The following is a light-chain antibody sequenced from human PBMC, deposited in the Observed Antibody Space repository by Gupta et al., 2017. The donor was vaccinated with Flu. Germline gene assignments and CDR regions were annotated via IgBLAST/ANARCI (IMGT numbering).Light chain of an antibody. CDR1: QSVSSH. CDR2: KTS. Sequence: SPSTLAASVGERVTITCRASQSVSSHLTWYQQKPGKAPTMLIYKTSTLENGVPSRFSGSGSGTEFTLTISSLQPDDFATYYCQQYNSYRSFGQGTKVEIK. CDR3: QQYNSYRS. V-gene: IGKV1-5*03. J-gene: IGKJ1*01.